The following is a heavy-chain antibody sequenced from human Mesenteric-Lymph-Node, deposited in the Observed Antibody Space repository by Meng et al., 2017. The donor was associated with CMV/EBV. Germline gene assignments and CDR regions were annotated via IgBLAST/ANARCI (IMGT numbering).Heavy chain of an antibody. CDR2: INHSGST. CDR3: ARDPVETVVAIPGRPNHSYYFGVDV. V-gene: IGHV4-34*01. D-gene: IGHD6-6*01. CDR1: GGSFSGYY. J-gene: IGHJ6*02. Sequence: SETLSLTCAVYGGSFSGYYWSWIRQPPGRGLEWIGEINHSGSTNYNQSLKSRVTLSTETPQSQLYLTLSSGTAADTAVYFCARDPVETVVAIPGRPNHSYYFGVDVWGQGTTVTVSS.